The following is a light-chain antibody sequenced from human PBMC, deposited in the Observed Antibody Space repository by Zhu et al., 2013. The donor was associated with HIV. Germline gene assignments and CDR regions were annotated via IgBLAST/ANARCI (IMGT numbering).Light chain of an antibody. V-gene: IGKV1-5*01. CDR2: DAS. Sequence: DIQLTQSPSTLSASVGDRVTLTCRASQSISNSLAWYQQKPGKAPKLLIYDASSLETGVPPRFXGSGSGTEFTLIIHSLQPDDFATYYCHQYDSYSSTFGQGTRVEMK. CDR1: QSISNS. CDR3: HQYDSYSST. J-gene: IGKJ1*01.